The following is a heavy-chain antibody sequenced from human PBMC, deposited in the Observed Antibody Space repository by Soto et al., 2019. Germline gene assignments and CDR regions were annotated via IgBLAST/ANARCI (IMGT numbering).Heavy chain of an antibody. Sequence: ASVKVSCKASGYIFTGYYMHWVRQAPGQGLEWMGWINPNSGGTNYAQKFQGWVTMTRDTSISTAYMELSRLRSDDTAVYYCAREGPVLQYFDWLPHYYYGMDVWGQGTTVTVSS. CDR2: INPNSGGT. V-gene: IGHV1-2*04. D-gene: IGHD3-9*01. CDR1: GYIFTGYY. J-gene: IGHJ6*02. CDR3: AREGPVLQYFDWLPHYYYGMDV.